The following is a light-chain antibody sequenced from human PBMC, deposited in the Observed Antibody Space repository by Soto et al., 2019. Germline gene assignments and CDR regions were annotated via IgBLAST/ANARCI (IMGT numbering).Light chain of an antibody. CDR3: QQSYSTPPT. V-gene: IGKV1-39*01. J-gene: IGKJ2*01. CDR1: QSISSY. Sequence: DIQMTQSPSSLSASVGDRVTITCRASQSISSYLNWYQQKPGKAPQLLIYAASSLKSVVPSRFSGSGSGTGFTLAISSLLPEDFATYYCQQSYSTPPTFGQGTKLEIK. CDR2: AAS.